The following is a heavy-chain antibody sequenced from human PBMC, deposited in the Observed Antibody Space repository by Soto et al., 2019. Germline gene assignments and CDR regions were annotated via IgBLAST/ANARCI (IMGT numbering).Heavy chain of an antibody. D-gene: IGHD2-15*01. Sequence: QVQLVQSGAEVKKPGSSVKVSCKASGGTFSSYAISWVRQAPGQGLEWMGGIIPIFGTANYAQKFQGRVTITREKSTSTAYRELSSLRSEDRAVYYCGRTPPPDYYYYYGMDVWGQGTTVTVSS. CDR1: GGTFSSYA. CDR3: GRTPPPDYYYYYGMDV. J-gene: IGHJ6*02. V-gene: IGHV1-69*06. CDR2: IIPIFGTA.